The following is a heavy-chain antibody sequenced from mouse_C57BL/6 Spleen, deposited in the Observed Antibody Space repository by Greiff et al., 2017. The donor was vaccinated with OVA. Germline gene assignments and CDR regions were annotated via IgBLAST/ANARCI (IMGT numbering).Heavy chain of an antibody. CDR3: ARTPARAMDY. CDR1: GFTFTDYY. V-gene: IGHV7-3*01. CDR2: IRNKANGYTT. J-gene: IGHJ4*01. Sequence: EVQRVESGGGLVQPGGSLSLSCAASGFTFTDYYMSWVRQPPGQALEWLGFIRNKANGYTTEYSASVKGRFTISRDNSQSILYLQMNALRAEDSATYYCARTPARAMDYWGQGTSVTVSS.